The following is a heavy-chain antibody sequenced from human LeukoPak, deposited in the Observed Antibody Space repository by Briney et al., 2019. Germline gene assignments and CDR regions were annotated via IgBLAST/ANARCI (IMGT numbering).Heavy chain of an antibody. CDR3: VRLTTTAPPAFDY. V-gene: IGHV3-7*01. CDR2: IKRDGSEI. CDR1: EVTLNNAW. Sequence: GGSLRLSCTASEVTLNNAWMSWVRQAPGKGLEWVANIKRDGSEIYYVDSVKGRSTISRDNAKNSLYLQMSSLRAEDTAVYYCVRLTTTAPPAFDYWGQGTLVTVSS. D-gene: IGHD4/OR15-4a*01. J-gene: IGHJ4*02.